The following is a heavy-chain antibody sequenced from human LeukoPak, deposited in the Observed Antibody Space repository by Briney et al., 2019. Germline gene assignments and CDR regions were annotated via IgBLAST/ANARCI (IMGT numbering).Heavy chain of an antibody. D-gene: IGHD3-22*01. Sequence: SETLSLTCAVYGGSFSGYYWSWIRQPPGKGLEWIGEINHSGSTNYNPSLKSRVTISVDTSKNQFSLKLSSVTAADTAVYYCARGGHYYDSSGYYLGYWGQGTLVTVSS. CDR3: ARGGHYYDSSGYYLGY. CDR2: INHSGST. CDR1: GGSFSGYY. V-gene: IGHV4-34*01. J-gene: IGHJ4*02.